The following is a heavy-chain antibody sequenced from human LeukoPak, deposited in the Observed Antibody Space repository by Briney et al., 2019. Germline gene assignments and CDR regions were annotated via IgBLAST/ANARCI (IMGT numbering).Heavy chain of an antibody. CDR2: ISAYNGNT. CDR3: ARDHRIAAAADFAY. J-gene: IGHJ4*02. CDR1: GYTFTSYG. V-gene: IGHV1-18*01. Sequence: ASVRVSCKASGYTFTSYGISWVRQAPGQGLEWMGWISAYNGNTNYAQKLQGRVTMTTDTSTSTAYMELRSLRSDDTAVYYCARDHRIAAAADFAYWGQGTLVTVSS. D-gene: IGHD6-13*01.